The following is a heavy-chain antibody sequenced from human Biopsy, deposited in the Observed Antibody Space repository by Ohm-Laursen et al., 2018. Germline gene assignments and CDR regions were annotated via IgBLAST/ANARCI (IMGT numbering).Heavy chain of an antibody. CDR2: INHSGRT. D-gene: IGHD3-22*01. J-gene: IGHJ6*02. Sequence: GTLSLTCAVYGEPFNGYYWSWIRQTPGKGLEWIGEINHSGRTNYNPPLKSRVTISVDTSKNQFSLKVRSVTAADTAVYYCVRGVDYYDPYHYYALDVWGQGTTVTVSS. CDR1: GEPFNGYY. CDR3: VRGVDYYDPYHYYALDV. V-gene: IGHV4-34*01.